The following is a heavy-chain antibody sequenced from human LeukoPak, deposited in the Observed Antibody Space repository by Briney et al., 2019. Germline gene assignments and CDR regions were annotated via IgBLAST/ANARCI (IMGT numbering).Heavy chain of an antibody. CDR2: ISSSGSTI. J-gene: IGHJ4*02. D-gene: IGHD3-10*01. V-gene: IGHV3-48*03. CDR3: ARDMAGYFDY. CDR1: GFTFSSYE. Sequence: GGSLRLSCAASGFTFSSYEMNWVRQARGKGLEWVSYISSSGSTIYYADSVKGRFTISRDNAKNSLYLQMNSLRAEDTAVYYCARDMAGYFDYWGQGTLVTVSS.